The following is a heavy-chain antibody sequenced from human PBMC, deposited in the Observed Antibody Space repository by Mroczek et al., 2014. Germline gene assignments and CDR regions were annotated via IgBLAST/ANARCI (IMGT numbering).Heavy chain of an antibody. CDR1: GGTFSSYA. D-gene: IGHD1-26*01. Sequence: QVQLVQSGAEVKKPGSSVKVSCKASGGTFSSYAISWVRQAPGQGLEWMGGIIPIFGTANYAQKFQGRVTITADESTSTAYMELSSLRSEDTAVYYCACGRLASVNAYYYYMDVWGKGTTVTVSS. CDR3: ACGRLASVNAYYYYMDV. J-gene: IGHJ6*03. V-gene: IGHV1-69*12. CDR2: IIPIFGTA.